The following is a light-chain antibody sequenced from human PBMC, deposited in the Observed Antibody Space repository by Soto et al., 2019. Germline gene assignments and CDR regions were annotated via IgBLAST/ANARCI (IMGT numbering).Light chain of an antibody. CDR1: QSVGSSF. CDR3: QQYGSLSWT. V-gene: IGKV3-20*01. Sequence: IVLTQSPGTLCVSPGESATLSCWASQSVGSSFVAWYQQKPGQAPRLLIHGASTRATGVPDRFSGSGSGTDFTLTISRLEPEDFAVYHCQQYGSLSWTFGQGTKVDI. J-gene: IGKJ1*01. CDR2: GAS.